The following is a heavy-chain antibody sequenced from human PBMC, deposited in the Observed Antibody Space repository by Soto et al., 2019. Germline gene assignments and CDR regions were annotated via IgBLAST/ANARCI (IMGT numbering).Heavy chain of an antibody. CDR1: GFTFSSYS. CDR3: AGERGARGVTIPLFDY. Sequence: EVQLVESGGGLVKPGGSLRLSCAASGFTFSSYSMNWVRQAPGKGLEWVSSISSSSSYIYYADSVKGRFTISRDNAKNSVYLQMNSLRAADTAVYYCAGERGARGVTIPLFDYWGQGTLVTVSS. J-gene: IGHJ4*02. CDR2: ISSSSSYI. D-gene: IGHD3-10*01. V-gene: IGHV3-21*01.